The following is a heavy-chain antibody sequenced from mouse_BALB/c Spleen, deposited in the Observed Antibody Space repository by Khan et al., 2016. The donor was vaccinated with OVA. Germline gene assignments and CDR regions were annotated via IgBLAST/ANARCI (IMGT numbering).Heavy chain of an antibody. CDR2: ISSGGGST. D-gene: IGHD2-1*01. J-gene: IGHJ4*01. CDR1: GFAFSSYD. CDR3: ARGWGGNFYDAMDY. Sequence: EVELVESGGGLVKPGGSLKLSCAASGFAFSSYDMSWVRQTPEKRLEWVAYISSGGGSTYYPDTVKGRFTISRDNAKNTLYLQMSSLKSEDTAMYYCARGWGGNFYDAMDYWGQGMSGTGSS. V-gene: IGHV5-12-1*01.